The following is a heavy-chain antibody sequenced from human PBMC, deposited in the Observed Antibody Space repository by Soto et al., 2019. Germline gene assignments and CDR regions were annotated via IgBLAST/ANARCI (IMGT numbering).Heavy chain of an antibody. CDR1: GYSFTSYW. CDR2: IYPGDSDT. D-gene: IGHD4-4*01. J-gene: IGHJ6*02. V-gene: IGHV5-51*01. CDR3: ARSDYSDTYYYYGMDV. Sequence: GESLKISCKGSGYSFTSYWIGWVRQMPGKGLEWMGIIYPGDSDTRYSPSFQGQVTISADKSISTAYLQWSSLKASDTAMYYCARSDYSDTYYYYGMDVWGQGTTGTVSS.